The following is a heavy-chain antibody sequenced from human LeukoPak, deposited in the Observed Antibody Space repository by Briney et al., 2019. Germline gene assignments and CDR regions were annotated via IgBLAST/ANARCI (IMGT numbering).Heavy chain of an antibody. D-gene: IGHD3-10*01. CDR2: IYYSGST. Sequence: SETLSLTCTVSGGSISSSSYYWGWIRQPPGQGLEWIGSIYYSGSTYYNPSLKSRVTISVDTSKNQFSPKLSSVTAADTAVYYCASEPKNGITMVREPPGYGMDVWGQGTTVTVSS. CDR3: ASEPKNGITMVREPPGYGMDV. V-gene: IGHV4-39*07. J-gene: IGHJ6*02. CDR1: GGSISSSSYY.